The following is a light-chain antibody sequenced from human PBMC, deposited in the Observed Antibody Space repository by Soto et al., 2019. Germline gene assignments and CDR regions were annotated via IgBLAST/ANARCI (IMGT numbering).Light chain of an antibody. CDR1: QSISSW. Sequence: DLPMTQSPSTLSASVGDRVTITCRASQSISSWLAWYQQKPGKAPKRLIYDVFSWESGVPSRFSGSGSGTEFTITISSLQPDEFAPYYGQQYNSYSPYTFGQGTKVEIK. V-gene: IGKV1-5*01. CDR3: QQYNSYSPYT. CDR2: DVF. J-gene: IGKJ2*01.